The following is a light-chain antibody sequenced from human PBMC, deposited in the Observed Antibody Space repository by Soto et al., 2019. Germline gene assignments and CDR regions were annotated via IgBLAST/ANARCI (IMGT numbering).Light chain of an antibody. CDR2: GAS. V-gene: IGKV3-15*01. CDR3: QRYNSWPPIT. CDR1: ESIGRN. J-gene: IGKJ5*01. Sequence: EIVMTQSPATLSVSPGERATLSCRASESIGRNLAWYQQRPGQAPRLLIYGASTRAAGIPARFSGGGSGTEFTLTISSLQSEDFAVYYCQRYNSWPPITFGQGTDWRL.